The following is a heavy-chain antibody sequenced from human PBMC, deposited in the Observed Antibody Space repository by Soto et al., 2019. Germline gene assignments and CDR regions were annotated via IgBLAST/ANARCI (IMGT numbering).Heavy chain of an antibody. Sequence: ASVKVSCKASGYTFTSYVLSWVRQAPGQGLEWMGWINPYNGNTKDTQKLQGRVTMTTDTSTSTAYMELRSLRSDDTAVYYCAREYCDSTRCFLPDYWGQGALVTVSS. CDR3: AREYCDSTRCFLPDY. J-gene: IGHJ4*02. CDR1: GYTFTSYV. CDR2: INPYNGNT. D-gene: IGHD2-2*01. V-gene: IGHV1-18*01.